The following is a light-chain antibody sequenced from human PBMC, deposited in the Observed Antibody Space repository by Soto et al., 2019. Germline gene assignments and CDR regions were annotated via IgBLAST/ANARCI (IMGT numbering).Light chain of an antibody. CDR3: QQRNNWLT. CDR1: QHVGSY. V-gene: IGKV3-11*01. J-gene: IGKJ4*01. CDR2: DAS. Sequence: ETLLTQSPVTLSLSPGERATLSCRASQHVGSYLAWYQQKPGQAPRLLIYDASNRATGIPARFSGSGSGTDFTLTISSLEPEDFAVYYCQQRNNWLTFGGGTKVEIK.